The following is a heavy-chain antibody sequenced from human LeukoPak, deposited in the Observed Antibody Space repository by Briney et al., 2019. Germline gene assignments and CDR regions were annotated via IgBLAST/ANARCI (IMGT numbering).Heavy chain of an antibody. J-gene: IGHJ6*04. D-gene: IGHD4-17*01. CDR1: GDSLTSGSRY. CDR2: FYSSTRT. Sequence: SEALSLTCTVSGDSLTSGSRYWSWIRQPAGKGLEWIGHFYSSTRTTYNPSLESRVTISGDTAKNQFSLKLDSVTAADTAVYFCARCMSELDYGDYAYYYHMDVWGKGTTVTVSS. CDR3: ARCMSELDYGDYAYYYHMDV. V-gene: IGHV4-61*09.